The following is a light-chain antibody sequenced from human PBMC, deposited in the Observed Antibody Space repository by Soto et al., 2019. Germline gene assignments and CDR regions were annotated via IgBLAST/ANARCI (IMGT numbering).Light chain of an antibody. J-gene: IGLJ1*01. Sequence: QSVLTQPPSVSGAPGRTVTISCTGSDSNIGADFNVHWYQHLPGSAPKLLIYSNNRRPSGVPDRFSGSQSGSSASLAISGLQAEDEGDYCCQSYDSGLTDSYVFGTGTKVTVL. CDR3: QSYDSGLTDSYV. V-gene: IGLV1-40*01. CDR1: DSNIGADFN. CDR2: SNN.